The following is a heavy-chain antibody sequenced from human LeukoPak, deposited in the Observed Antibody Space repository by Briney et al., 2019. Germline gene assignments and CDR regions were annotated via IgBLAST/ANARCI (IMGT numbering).Heavy chain of an antibody. CDR2: ISWNSGSI. Sequence: PGRSLRLSCAASGFTFDGYAMHWVRHAPGKGLEWVSGISWNSGSIGYADSVKGRFTISRDNAKNSLYLQMNSLRAEDTALYYCAKDSADAFDIWGQGTMVTVSS. J-gene: IGHJ3*02. CDR3: AKDSADAFDI. V-gene: IGHV3-9*01. CDR1: GFTFDGYA.